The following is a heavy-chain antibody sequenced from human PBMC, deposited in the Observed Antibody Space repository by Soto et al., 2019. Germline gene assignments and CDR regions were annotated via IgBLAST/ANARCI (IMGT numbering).Heavy chain of an antibody. J-gene: IGHJ4*02. CDR3: ARESRSDPHEDY. Sequence: QLQLLEPGGGVFQPGRSLRLSCAASGFTFSSYAWHWVRQPPGRGLEWVAVISYDGSNKYYADSVKGRFTISRDNSKNTLYLQMNSLRAEDTAVYYCARESRSDPHEDYWGQGTLVTVSS. CDR2: ISYDGSNK. V-gene: IGHV3-30-3*01. CDR1: GFTFSSYA.